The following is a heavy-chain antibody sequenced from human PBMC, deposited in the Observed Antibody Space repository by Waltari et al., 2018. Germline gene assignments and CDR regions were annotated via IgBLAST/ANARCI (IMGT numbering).Heavy chain of an antibody. D-gene: IGHD3-22*01. J-gene: IGHJ4*02. V-gene: IGHV3-23*01. Sequence: EVQLLESGGGLVQPGGSLRLSCAASGFRFRSFDMSWFRRAPGKGLEWVSAIGAVTSTYYADSVKGRFTISRDNSKNTLFLQMNSLRAEDTAIYYCARVHSLGQYDTSGAESNFDHWGQGALVTVSS. CDR3: ARVHSLGQYDTSGAESNFDH. CDR2: IGAVTST. CDR1: GFRFRSFD.